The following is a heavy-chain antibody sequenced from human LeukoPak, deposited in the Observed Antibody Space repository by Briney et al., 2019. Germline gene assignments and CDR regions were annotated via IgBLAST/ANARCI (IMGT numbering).Heavy chain of an antibody. Sequence: PGGSLRLSCAASGFTFSSYAMNWVRQAPGKGLEWVSSISSSGSNIYYADSVKGRFTISRDNAKNSLYLQMNSLRAEDTAVYYCAGAAGGYCSRTSCYDPFDYWGQGTLVTVSS. CDR3: AGAAGGYCSRTSCYDPFDY. V-gene: IGHV3-48*03. D-gene: IGHD2-2*01. CDR2: ISSSGSNI. J-gene: IGHJ4*02. CDR1: GFTFSSYA.